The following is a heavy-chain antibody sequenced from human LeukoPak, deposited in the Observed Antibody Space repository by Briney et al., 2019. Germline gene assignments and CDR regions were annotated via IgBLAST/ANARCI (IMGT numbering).Heavy chain of an antibody. CDR2: IYSSGST. J-gene: IGHJ1*01. CDR1: GFIVSSSY. Sequence: GGSLRLSCAGSGFIVSSSYTSWVRQAPGKGLEWVSAIYSSGSTDYADSVRGRFTIARDTSKNMVYLQMNSLTAEDTAIYYCARRTGAAPGEFFLHWGQGTLVTVSS. CDR3: ARRTGAAPGEFFLH. V-gene: IGHV3-53*01. D-gene: IGHD6-19*01.